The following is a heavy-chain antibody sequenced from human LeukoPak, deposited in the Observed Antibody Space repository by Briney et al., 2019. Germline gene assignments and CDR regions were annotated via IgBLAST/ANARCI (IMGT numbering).Heavy chain of an antibody. J-gene: IGHJ4*02. Sequence: GRSLRLSCAASGFTFSSYGMHWVRQAPGKGLEWVAVMSYDGSNKYYADSVKGRFTSSRDNYKNTLYLQMNSLRAEDTAVYYCAKDSDGQQWLVGSLDYWGQGTLVTVSS. CDR2: MSYDGSNK. CDR1: GFTFSSYG. CDR3: AKDSDGQQWLVGSLDY. D-gene: IGHD6-19*01. V-gene: IGHV3-30*18.